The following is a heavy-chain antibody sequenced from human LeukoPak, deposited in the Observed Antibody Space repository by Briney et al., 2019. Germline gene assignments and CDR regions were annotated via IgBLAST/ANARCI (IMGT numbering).Heavy chain of an antibody. Sequence: PSETLSLTCAVYGGSFSGYYWSRIRQPPGKGLEWIGEINHSGSTNYNPSLKSRVTISVDTSKNQFSLKLSSVTAADTAVYYCARGLVAVAGTYYYYYGMDVWGQGTTVTVSS. D-gene: IGHD6-19*01. CDR1: GGSFSGYY. J-gene: IGHJ6*02. CDR3: ARGLVAVAGTYYYYYGMDV. CDR2: INHSGST. V-gene: IGHV4-34*01.